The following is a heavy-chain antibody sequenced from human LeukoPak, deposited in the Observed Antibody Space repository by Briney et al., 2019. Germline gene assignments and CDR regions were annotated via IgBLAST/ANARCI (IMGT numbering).Heavy chain of an antibody. CDR3: ARELLWFGTHNWFDH. J-gene: IGHJ5*02. Sequence: AETLSLTCAVYGWSFSGYYLSWIRQPPGKGLEWIGEIKHSGRTNYNPSLKSRVTISVDTSKNQFSLKLSPVTAADTAVYYCARELLWFGTHNWFDHWGQGTLVTVSS. CDR1: GWSFSGYY. D-gene: IGHD3-10*01. CDR2: IKHSGRT. V-gene: IGHV4-34*01.